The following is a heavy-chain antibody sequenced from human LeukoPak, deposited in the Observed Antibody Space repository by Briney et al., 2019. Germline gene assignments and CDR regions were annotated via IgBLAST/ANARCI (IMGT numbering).Heavy chain of an antibody. CDR3: ASRELLRPNDAFDI. V-gene: IGHV3-66*02. J-gene: IGHJ3*02. D-gene: IGHD1-26*01. CDR1: GFTLSSNY. Sequence: GWSLTLSCAASGFTLSSNYMSWVRQAPGRGLAWVAVIYSGGSTYFPDSVKGRFTISRENSKNTVYLQMNRLRAEDTAVYYCASRELLRPNDAFDIWGQGTMVTDSS. CDR2: IYSGGST.